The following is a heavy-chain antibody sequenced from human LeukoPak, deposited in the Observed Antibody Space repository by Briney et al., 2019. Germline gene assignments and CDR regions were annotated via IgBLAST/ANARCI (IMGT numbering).Heavy chain of an antibody. D-gene: IGHD1-1*01. J-gene: IGHJ5*02. CDR2: ILGSGAGT. CDR3: AKSVAGTSGWFDP. V-gene: IGHV3-23*01. Sequence: GGSLRLSCAASGFTFSTYAMSWFRQAPGKGLGWVSGILGSGAGTFYADSVKGRFTISRDNSKNTLYLQMTSLGAGDAAVYYCAKSVAGTSGWFDPWGQGALVTVSS. CDR1: GFTFSTYA.